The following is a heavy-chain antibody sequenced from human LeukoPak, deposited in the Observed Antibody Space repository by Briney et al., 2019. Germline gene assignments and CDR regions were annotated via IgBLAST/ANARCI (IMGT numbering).Heavy chain of an antibody. CDR1: GFTFSRYG. J-gene: IGHJ6*02. V-gene: IGHV3-64D*09. CDR2: IVSNGDST. CDR3: VNPGWYYDSSGYSYYYGMDV. Sequence: GGSLRLSCSASGFTFSRYGMHWVRQAPGKGLEYVSAIVSNGDSTYYADSVKGRFNISRDNAKNTLYLQMSSLRPDDTAVYYCVNPGWYYDSSGYSYYYGMDVWGQGTTVTVSS. D-gene: IGHD3-22*01.